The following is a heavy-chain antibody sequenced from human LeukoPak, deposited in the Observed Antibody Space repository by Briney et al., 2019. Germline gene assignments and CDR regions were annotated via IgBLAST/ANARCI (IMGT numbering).Heavy chain of an antibody. CDR3: ARENASWGDPSN. CDR1: GGSISSGDYY. CDR2: IYYSGST. J-gene: IGHJ4*02. V-gene: IGHV4-30-4*01. D-gene: IGHD3-16*01. Sequence: TSETLSLTCTVSGGSISSGDYYWSWIRQPPGKGLEWIGYIYYSGSTYYNPSLKSRVTISVDTSKNQFSLKLSPVTAADTAVYYCARENASWGDPSNWGQGTLVTVSS.